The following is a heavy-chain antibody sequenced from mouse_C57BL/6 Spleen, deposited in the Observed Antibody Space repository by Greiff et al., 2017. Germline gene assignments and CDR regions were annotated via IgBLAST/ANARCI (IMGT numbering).Heavy chain of an antibody. J-gene: IGHJ4*01. CDR1: GYTFTSYW. CDR3: ARGGSSGYYYAMDY. CDR2: IDPSDSYT. D-gene: IGHD3-2*02. Sequence: QQPGAELVMPGASVKLSCKASGYTFTSYWMHWVKQRPGQGLEWIGEIDPSDSYTNYNQKFKGKSTLTVDKSSSTAYMQLSSLTSEDSAVYYCARGGSSGYYYAMDYWGQGTSVTVSS. V-gene: IGHV1-69*01.